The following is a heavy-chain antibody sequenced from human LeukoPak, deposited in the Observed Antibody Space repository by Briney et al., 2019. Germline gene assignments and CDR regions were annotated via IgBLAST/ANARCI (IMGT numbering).Heavy chain of an antibody. CDR3: AKDLPSIAVAAGGPDY. D-gene: IGHD6-19*01. Sequence: TGGSLRLSCAASGFTFSTSWMHWVRQGPGKGPVWVSRMNSDGRTIDYADSVKGRFIISRDNAKNTLYLQMNGLRAEDTAVYYCAKDLPSIAVAAGGPDYWGQGTLVTVSS. CDR2: MNSDGRTI. J-gene: IGHJ4*02. V-gene: IGHV3-74*01. CDR1: GFTFSTSW.